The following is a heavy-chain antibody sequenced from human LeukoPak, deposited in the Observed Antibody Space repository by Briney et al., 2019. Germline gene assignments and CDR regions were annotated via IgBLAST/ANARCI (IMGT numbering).Heavy chain of an antibody. CDR2: INHSGST. V-gene: IGHV4-34*01. J-gene: IGHJ4*02. CDR1: GGSFSGYY. Sequence: SETLSLTCAVYGGSFSGYYWSWIRQPPGKGLEWIGEINHSGSTNYNPSLKSRVTISVDTSKNQFSLKLSSVTAADTAVYYCARRSWELPDYWGQGTLVTVSS. CDR3: ARRSWELPDY. D-gene: IGHD1-26*01.